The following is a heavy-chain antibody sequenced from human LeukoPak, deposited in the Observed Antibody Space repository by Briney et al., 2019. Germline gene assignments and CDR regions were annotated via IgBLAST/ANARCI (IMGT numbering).Heavy chain of an antibody. V-gene: IGHV1-69*04. CDR1: GDTFSSYA. Sequence: ASVKVSCKASGDTFSSYAISWVRQAPGQGLEWMGRVIPILGISNYAQKFQGRVTITADKSTSTAYMEVSSLRSEDTAVYYCARTYGSSGLGYFDLRGRGTLVTVSS. CDR2: VIPILGIS. J-gene: IGHJ2*01. CDR3: ARTYGSSGLGYFDL. D-gene: IGHD6-13*01.